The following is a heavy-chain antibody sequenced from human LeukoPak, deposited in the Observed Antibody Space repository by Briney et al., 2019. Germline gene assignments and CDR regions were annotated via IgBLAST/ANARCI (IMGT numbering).Heavy chain of an antibody. J-gene: IGHJ6*02. D-gene: IGHD2-15*01. Sequence: GGSLRLSCAASGFTFSDYYMSWIRQAPGKGLEWVSYISSSGSTIYYADSVKGRFTISRDNAKNSLYLQMNSLRAEDTAVYYCARDLKKVVVAATQYYYYYYGMDVWGQGTTVTVSS. CDR3: ARDLKKVVVAATQYYYYYYGMDV. CDR2: ISSSGSTI. CDR1: GFTFSDYY. V-gene: IGHV3-11*01.